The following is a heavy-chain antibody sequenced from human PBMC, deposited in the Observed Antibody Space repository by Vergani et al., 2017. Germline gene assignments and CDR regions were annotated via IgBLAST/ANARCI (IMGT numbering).Heavy chain of an antibody. Sequence: QVQLVQSGAEVKKPGSSVKVSCKASGGTFSSYAISWVRQAPGQGLEWMGGIIPIFGTANYAQKFQGRVTITADKSTSTAYMELSSLRSEDTAVYYCATGSSGWPRGWPDAFDIWGQGTMVTVSS. CDR2: IIPIFGTA. V-gene: IGHV1-69*06. CDR1: GGTFSSYA. CDR3: ATGSSGWPRGWPDAFDI. D-gene: IGHD6-19*01. J-gene: IGHJ3*02.